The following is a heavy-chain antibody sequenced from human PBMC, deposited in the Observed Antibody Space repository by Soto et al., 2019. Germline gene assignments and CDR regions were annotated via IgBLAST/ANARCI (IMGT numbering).Heavy chain of an antibody. CDR2: IYNSGST. D-gene: IGHD3-16*01. Sequence: QVQLQESGPGPVKPSGTLSLTCAVSGGSISSSNWWSWVRQPPGKGLEWIGEIYNSGSTNYNPSLKSRVTVSVDKSKNQFSLKLSSVTAADTAVYYCASGAEVAALSRFDYWGQGTLVTVSS. CDR1: GGSISSSNW. V-gene: IGHV4-4*02. J-gene: IGHJ4*02. CDR3: ASGAEVAALSRFDY.